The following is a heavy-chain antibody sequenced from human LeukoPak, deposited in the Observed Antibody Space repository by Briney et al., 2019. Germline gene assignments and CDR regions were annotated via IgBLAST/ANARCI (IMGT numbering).Heavy chain of an antibody. V-gene: IGHV4-59*01. CDR2: IYYSGST. CDR1: GGSISTYY. D-gene: IGHD2-2*01. CDR3: ARDSRGSSSWDYYFDY. Sequence: SETLSLTCIVSGGSISTYYWSWIRQPPGKGLEWIGYIYYSGSTNYNPSLKSRVTISVDTSKKQFSLKVSSVTAADTAVYYCARDSRGSSSWDYYFDYWGQGTLVTVSS. J-gene: IGHJ4*02.